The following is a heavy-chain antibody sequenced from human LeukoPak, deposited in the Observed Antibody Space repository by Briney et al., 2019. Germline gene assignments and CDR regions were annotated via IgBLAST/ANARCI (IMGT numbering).Heavy chain of an antibody. CDR3: AKDDTYYYDSSGYLGY. J-gene: IGHJ4*02. D-gene: IGHD3-22*01. CDR1: GFTFSSYA. CDR2: ISGSGGST. V-gene: IGHV3-23*01. Sequence: GGSLRLSCAASGFTFSSYAMSWVRQAPGKGLEWVSAISGSGGSTYYADSVKGRFTISRDNSKNTLYLQMNSLRAEDTAVYYCAKDDTYYYDSSGYLGYWGQGTLVTVSS.